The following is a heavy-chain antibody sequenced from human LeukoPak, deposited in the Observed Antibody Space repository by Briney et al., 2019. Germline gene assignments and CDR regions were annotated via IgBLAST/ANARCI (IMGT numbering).Heavy chain of an antibody. J-gene: IGHJ6*03. D-gene: IGHD3-3*02. Sequence: SETLSLTCTVSGGSINSDYWSWVRQPPGKGLEWIGYMYNSGSSTNYNPSLKSRVTISVDRSKNQFSLKLSSVTAADTAVYYCARTITHFWGYMDVWGKGTTVTVSS. V-gene: IGHV4-59*08. CDR2: MYNSGSST. CDR3: ARTITHFWGYMDV. CDR1: GGSINSDY.